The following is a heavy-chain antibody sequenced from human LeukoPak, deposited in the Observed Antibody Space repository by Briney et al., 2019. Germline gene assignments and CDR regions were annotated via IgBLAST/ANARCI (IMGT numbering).Heavy chain of an antibody. CDR1: GGTFSSYA. CDR2: IIPILGMA. CDR3: ASDKSYFDY. J-gene: IGHJ4*02. Sequence: SVKVSCKASGGTFSSYAISWVRQAPGQGLEWMGRIIPILGMANYAQKFQGRVTITADKSTSTAYMELSSLRSEDTAVYYCASDKSYFDYWGQGTLVTVSS. V-gene: IGHV1-69*04.